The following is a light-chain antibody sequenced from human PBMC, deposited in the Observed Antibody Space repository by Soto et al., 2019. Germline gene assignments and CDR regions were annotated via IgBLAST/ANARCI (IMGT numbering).Light chain of an antibody. V-gene: IGLV1-51*01. CDR3: GTWDSSLSAHD. CDR1: TSNIGNNY. J-gene: IGLJ1*01. CDR2: DTY. Sequence: QSVLTQPPSLSAAPGQTVTISCSGSTSNIGNNYVSWYRQLPGTAPKLLIYDTYKRPSGIPDRFSGSKSGTSATLVITGLQTGDEADYYCGTWDSSLSAHDFGPGTKLTVL.